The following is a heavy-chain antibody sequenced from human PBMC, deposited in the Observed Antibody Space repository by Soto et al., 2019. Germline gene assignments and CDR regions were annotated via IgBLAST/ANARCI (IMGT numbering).Heavy chain of an antibody. Sequence: QITLKESGPTLVKPTQTLTLTCTFSGFSLSTSGVGVGWIRQPPGKSLEWLALIYCDDDKRYAPSLKSRLTITKDTSTIQVVLTMTNMYPVDTATYYCATGRDYSGSDYVFAFDIWGQGTMVTVSS. V-gene: IGHV2-5*05. CDR3: ATGRDYSGSDYVFAFDI. CDR2: IYCDDDK. J-gene: IGHJ3*02. D-gene: IGHD5-12*01. CDR1: GFSLSTSGVG.